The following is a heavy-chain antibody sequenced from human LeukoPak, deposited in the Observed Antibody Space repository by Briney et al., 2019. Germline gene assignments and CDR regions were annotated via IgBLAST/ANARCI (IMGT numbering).Heavy chain of an antibody. CDR3: ARLMVVGGYYRSAYDY. CDR1: GYSFTSYW. D-gene: IGHD3-3*01. CDR2: IYPGDSDT. V-gene: IGHV5-51*01. Sequence: GESLKISCKGSGYSFTSYWIGWVRQMPGKGLEWMWIIYPGDSDTRYSPSFQGQVTISADKSISTAYLQWSSLKASDTATYYCARLMVVGGYYRSAYDYWGQGTLVTVSS. J-gene: IGHJ4*02.